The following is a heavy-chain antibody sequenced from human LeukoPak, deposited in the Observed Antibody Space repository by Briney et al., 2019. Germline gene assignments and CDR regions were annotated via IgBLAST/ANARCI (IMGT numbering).Heavy chain of an antibody. Sequence: ASVKVSCKASGYTFTSYYMHWVRQAPGQGLEWMGIINPSGGSTSYAQKFQGRVTMTRDTSTSTVYMELSSLRSEDTAVYCCATGSGPYYFDYWGQGTLVTVSS. D-gene: IGHD6-19*01. V-gene: IGHV1-46*01. CDR3: ATGSGPYYFDY. CDR2: INPSGGST. CDR1: GYTFTSYY. J-gene: IGHJ4*02.